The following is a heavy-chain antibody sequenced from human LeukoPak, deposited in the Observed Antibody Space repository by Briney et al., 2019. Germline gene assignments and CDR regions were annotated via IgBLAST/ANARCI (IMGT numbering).Heavy chain of an antibody. CDR3: AKDQPPTN. D-gene: IGHD5-12*01. J-gene: IGHJ4*02. CDR2: ITSGGST. Sequence: GGSLRLSCAASGFTLRSYGMSWVRQAPGKGLEWVSAITSGGSTYYAGSVKGRFTISRDNSKNTLYLQMNSLRAEDTAVYYCAKDQPPTNWGQGTLVTVSS. CDR1: GFTLRSYG. V-gene: IGHV3-23*01.